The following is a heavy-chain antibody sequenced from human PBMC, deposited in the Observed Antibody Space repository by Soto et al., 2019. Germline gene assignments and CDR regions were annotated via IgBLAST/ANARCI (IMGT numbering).Heavy chain of an antibody. Sequence: QVQLQQWGAGLLKPSETLSLTCAVYGGSFSGYYWSWIRQPPGKGLEWIGEINHSGRTNYNPSLKSRVTISVDTSKNQFSMKLSSVTAADTAVYYCARDYGDYSSHAPLNAFDIWGQGTMVTVSS. CDR3: ARDYGDYSSHAPLNAFDI. CDR2: INHSGRT. CDR1: GGSFSGYY. V-gene: IGHV4-34*01. D-gene: IGHD4-17*01. J-gene: IGHJ3*02.